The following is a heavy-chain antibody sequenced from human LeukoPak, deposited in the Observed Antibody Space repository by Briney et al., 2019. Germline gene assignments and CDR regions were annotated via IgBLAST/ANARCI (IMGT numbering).Heavy chain of an antibody. V-gene: IGHV1-2*02. Sequence: ASVKVSCKASGYTFTGYYMHWVRQAPGQGLEWMGWINPNSGGTKYAQKLQGRVTMTTDTSTSTAYMELRSLRSDDTAVYYCARVPYGSGYHGPFGYWGQGTLVTVSS. D-gene: IGHD3-22*01. CDR2: INPNSGGT. CDR3: ARVPYGSGYHGPFGY. CDR1: GYTFTGYY. J-gene: IGHJ4*02.